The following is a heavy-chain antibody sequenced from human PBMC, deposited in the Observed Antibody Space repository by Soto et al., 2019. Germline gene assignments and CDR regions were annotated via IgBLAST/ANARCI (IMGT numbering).Heavy chain of an antibody. V-gene: IGHV4-30-4*08. CDR3: ASRKSSPYFDY. CDR2: IYYSGST. CDR1: GGTIISGGYY. Sequence: TLSLTCTVSGGTIISGGYYWSWIRQHPGKGLEWIGYIYYSGSTYYNPSLKSRVTISIDTSKNQFSLKLSSVTAADTAVYYCASRKSSPYFDYWGQGTLVTVSS. J-gene: IGHJ4*02. D-gene: IGHD3-10*01.